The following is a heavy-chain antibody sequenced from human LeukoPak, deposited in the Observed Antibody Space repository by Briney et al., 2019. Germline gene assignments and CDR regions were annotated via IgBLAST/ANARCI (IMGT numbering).Heavy chain of an antibody. CDR1: GGSISTYY. CDR2: IYYSGST. J-gene: IGHJ6*02. V-gene: IGHV4-59*01. Sequence: SETLSLTCIVSGGSISTYYWSWIRQPPGKGLEWIGYIYYSGSTNYNPSLKSRLTISADTSKNQFSLKLSSVTAADTAVYYCARAGAYSSSWSSGMDVWGQGTTVTVSS. CDR3: ARAGAYSSSWSSGMDV. D-gene: IGHD6-13*01.